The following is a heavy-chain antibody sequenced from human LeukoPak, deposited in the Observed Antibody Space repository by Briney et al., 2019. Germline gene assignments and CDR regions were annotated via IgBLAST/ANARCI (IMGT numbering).Heavy chain of an antibody. V-gene: IGHV4-34*09. CDR1: GGSFSGYY. Sequence: PSETLSLTCAVYGGSFSGYYWSWIRQPPGKGLEWIGEINHSGSTYYNPSLKSRVTISVDTSKNQFSLKLSSVTAADTAVYYCARSLGTLAKPQDYFDYWGQGTLVTVSS. D-gene: IGHD1-1*01. CDR3: ARSLGTLAKPQDYFDY. CDR2: INHSGST. J-gene: IGHJ4*02.